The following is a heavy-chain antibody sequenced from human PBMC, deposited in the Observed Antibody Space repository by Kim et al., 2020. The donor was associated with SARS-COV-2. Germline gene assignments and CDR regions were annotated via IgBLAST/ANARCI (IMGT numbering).Heavy chain of an antibody. CDR3: AREVKIAAAGNWFDP. Sequence: SETLSLTCTVSGGSISSGGYYWSWIRQHPGKGLEWIGYIYYSGSTYYNPSLQSRVTISVDTSKNQFSLKLSSVTAADTAVYYCAREVKIAAAGNWFDPWGQGTLVTVSS. D-gene: IGHD6-13*01. V-gene: IGHV4-31*03. J-gene: IGHJ5*01. CDR2: IYYSGST. CDR1: GGSISSGGYY.